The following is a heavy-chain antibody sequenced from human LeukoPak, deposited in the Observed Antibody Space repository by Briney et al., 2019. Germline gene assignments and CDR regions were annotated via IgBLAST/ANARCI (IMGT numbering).Heavy chain of an antibody. Sequence: SETLSLTCAVYGGSLTGYYWSWMRQPPGKGLEWIGEINHSGSTNYNPSLKSRVTISVDTSKNQFSLKLNSVTAADTAVYYCARENDYGDYAAYWGQGTLVTVSS. CDR2: INHSGST. V-gene: IGHV4-34*01. CDR3: ARENDYGDYAAY. J-gene: IGHJ4*02. CDR1: GGSLTGYY. D-gene: IGHD4-17*01.